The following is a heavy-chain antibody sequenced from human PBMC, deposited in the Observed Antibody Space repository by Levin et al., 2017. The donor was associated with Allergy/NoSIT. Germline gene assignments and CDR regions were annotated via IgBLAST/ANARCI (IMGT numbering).Heavy chain of an antibody. CDR1: GFTVSSNY. D-gene: IGHD5-12*01. Sequence: GGSLRLSCAASGFTVSSNYMSWVRQAPGKGLEWVSVIYSGGSTYYADSVKGRFTISRDNSKNTLYLQMNSLRAEDTAVYYCARVPEKVSGYDSYYFDYWGQGTLVTVSS. CDR2: IYSGGST. CDR3: ARVPEKVSGYDSYYFDY. V-gene: IGHV3-66*01. J-gene: IGHJ4*02.